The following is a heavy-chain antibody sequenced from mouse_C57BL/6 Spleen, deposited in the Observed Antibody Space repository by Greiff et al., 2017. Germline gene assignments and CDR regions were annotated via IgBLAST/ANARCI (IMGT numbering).Heavy chain of an antibody. CDR1: GFTFSDYY. CDR2: ISNGGGST. CDR3: EGQEDYYAMDY. V-gene: IGHV5-12*01. Sequence: EVKVVESGGGLVQPGGSLKLSCAASGFTFSDYYMYWVRQTPEKRLEWVAYISNGGGSTYYPDTVKGRFTISRDNAKNTLYLQMSRLKSEDTDMYCCEGQEDYYAMDYWGQGTSVTVSS. J-gene: IGHJ4*01.